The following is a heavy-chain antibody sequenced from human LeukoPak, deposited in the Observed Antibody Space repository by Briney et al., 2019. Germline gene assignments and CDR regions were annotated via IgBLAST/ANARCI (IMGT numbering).Heavy chain of an antibody. D-gene: IGHD6-19*01. J-gene: IGHJ4*02. CDR3: ARDIAVAGMPFGY. Sequence: ASVKVSCKASGYTFTDYFMHWVRQAPGQGLEWMGWINPNSGGTTYAQKFQGRVTMTRDTSITTAYMELSRLRSDDTAVYYCARDIAVAGMPFGYWGQGTLVTVSS. CDR1: GYTFTDYF. V-gene: IGHV1-2*02. CDR2: INPNSGGT.